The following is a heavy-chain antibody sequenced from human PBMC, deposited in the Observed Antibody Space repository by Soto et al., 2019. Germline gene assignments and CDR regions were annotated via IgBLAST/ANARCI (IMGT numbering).Heavy chain of an antibody. V-gene: IGHV3-23*01. Sequence: EGQLLESGGGLVQPGGSLRISCAASGFTFSSYAMSWVRQVPGKGLEWVSNIGGRGDSTYYGDSVKGRFTISRDNSNNTLYLQMNSLRAEDTAVYYCAKDSEAWNRFLFEIWGQGTMVTVSS. D-gene: IGHD1-1*01. CDR2: IGGRGDST. J-gene: IGHJ3*02. CDR3: AKDSEAWNRFLFEI. CDR1: GFTFSSYA.